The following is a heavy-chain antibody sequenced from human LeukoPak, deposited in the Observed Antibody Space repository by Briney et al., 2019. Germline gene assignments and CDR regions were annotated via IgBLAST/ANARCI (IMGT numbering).Heavy chain of an antibody. V-gene: IGHV3-30*02. D-gene: IGHD2-2*01. CDR1: GFTFSSYG. CDR3: AKDQKKVAAAHINWFDP. CDR2: IRYDGSNK. Sequence: GGSLRLSCAASGFTFSSYGMHWVRQAPGKGLEWVAFIRYDGSNKYYADSVKGRFTISRDNSKNTLYLQMNSLRAEDTAVYYCAKDQKKVAAAHINWFDPWAQGTLVTVSS. J-gene: IGHJ5*02.